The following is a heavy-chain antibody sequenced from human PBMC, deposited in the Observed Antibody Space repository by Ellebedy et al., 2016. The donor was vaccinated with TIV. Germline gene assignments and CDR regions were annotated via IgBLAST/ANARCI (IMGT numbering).Heavy chain of an antibody. V-gene: IGHV1-2*04. J-gene: IGHJ4*02. CDR1: GYTFTGYY. D-gene: IGHD5-24*01. CDR2: INPNSGGT. CDR3: ARCVGGYKLWVPFDY. Sequence: ASVKVSCKASGYTFTGYYMHWVRQAPGQGLEWMGWINPNSGGTNYAQKFQGWVTMTRDTSISPAYMELSRLRSDDTAVYYCARCVGGYKLWVPFDYWGQGTLVTVSS.